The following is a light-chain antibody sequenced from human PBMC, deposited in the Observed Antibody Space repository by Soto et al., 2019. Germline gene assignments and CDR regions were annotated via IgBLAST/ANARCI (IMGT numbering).Light chain of an antibody. CDR2: DVG. V-gene: IGLV2-14*01. Sequence: QSVLTQPASVSGSPGQSITIPCTGTSSDIGGYNFVSWYQQHPGKAPKLLIYDVGNRPSGVSNRFSGSKSGNTASLTISGLQAEDEAHYYCNSYRTVSTYVFGTGTKVTVL. CDR3: NSYRTVSTYV. CDR1: SSDIGGYNF. J-gene: IGLJ1*01.